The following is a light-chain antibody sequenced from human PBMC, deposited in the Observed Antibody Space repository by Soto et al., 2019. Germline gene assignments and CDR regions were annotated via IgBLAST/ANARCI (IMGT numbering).Light chain of an antibody. V-gene: IGKV1-39*01. CDR2: GAS. CDR1: QSISSY. J-gene: IGKJ4*01. Sequence: DIQMTQSPSSLSASVGDRVTITCRASQSISSYLNWYQQKPGKAPKLLIYGASSLQSGVPSRFSGSGSGTDFTLTISSLQPEDFATYFCEQSYNTPVTFGGGTKVESK. CDR3: EQSYNTPVT.